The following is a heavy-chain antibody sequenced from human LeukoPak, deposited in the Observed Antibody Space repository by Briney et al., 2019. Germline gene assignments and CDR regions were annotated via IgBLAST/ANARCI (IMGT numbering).Heavy chain of an antibody. J-gene: IGHJ6*02. CDR3: AKTLHYGMDV. Sequence: PGGSLRLSCAASGFTFSSYWMNWVRQAPGKGLEWVANINQDGSGKYYVDSVKGRFTISRDNAKNSLYLQVNSLRAEDTAVYYCAKTLHYGMDVWGQGTTVTVSS. CDR1: GFTFSSYW. D-gene: IGHD2-15*01. V-gene: IGHV3-7*05. CDR2: INQDGSGK.